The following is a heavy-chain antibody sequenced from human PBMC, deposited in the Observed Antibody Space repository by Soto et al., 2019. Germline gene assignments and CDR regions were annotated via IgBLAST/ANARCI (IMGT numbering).Heavy chain of an antibody. CDR1: GFTFNNYA. CDR3: AREKVPSAMVDY. V-gene: IGHV3-30-3*01. CDR2: ISSDGSSK. D-gene: IGHD5-18*01. J-gene: IGHJ4*02. Sequence: GGSLRLSCAASGFTFNNYAMHWVRQAPGKGLEWVAVISSDGSSKYYADSVKGRITISRDNSKNTVNLEMNSLRDDDTALYYCAREKVPSAMVDYWGQGTLVTVSS.